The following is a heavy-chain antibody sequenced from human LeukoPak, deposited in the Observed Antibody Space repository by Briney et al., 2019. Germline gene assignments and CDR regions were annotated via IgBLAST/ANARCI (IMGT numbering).Heavy chain of an antibody. D-gene: IGHD2-2*01. CDR2: ISAYSGNT. J-gene: IGHJ3*02. V-gene: IGHV1-18*01. CDR3: ARQGYCTSPSCYARGDDAFDI. Sequence: GASVKVSCKPSGYTFNNYGISWVRQAPGQGLEWTAWISAYSGNTNYAQNFQGRLTMTTDTSTNTAYMELRSLRSDDTAVYYCARQGYCTSPSCYARGDDAFDIWGQGTMVTVSS. CDR1: GYTFNNYG.